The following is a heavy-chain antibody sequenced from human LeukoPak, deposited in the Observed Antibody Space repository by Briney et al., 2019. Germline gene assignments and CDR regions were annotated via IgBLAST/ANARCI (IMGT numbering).Heavy chain of an antibody. Sequence: SETLSLTCTVSGGSVSSGSYYWSWIRQPPGKGLEWIGYIYYSGSTNYNPSLKSRVTISVDTSKNQFSLRLSSVTAADTAVYYCARGMAVAGPDAFDIWGQGTMVTVSS. CDR3: ARGMAVAGPDAFDI. CDR2: IYYSGST. D-gene: IGHD6-19*01. CDR1: GGSVSSGSYY. V-gene: IGHV4-61*01. J-gene: IGHJ3*02.